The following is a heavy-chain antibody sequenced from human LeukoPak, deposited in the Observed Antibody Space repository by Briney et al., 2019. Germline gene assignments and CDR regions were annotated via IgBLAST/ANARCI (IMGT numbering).Heavy chain of an antibody. CDR1: GFTFSNSA. CDR2: ISSSGSTI. CDR3: ARDYGGKGVDY. V-gene: IGHV3-48*03. D-gene: IGHD4-23*01. J-gene: IGHJ4*02. Sequence: GGSLRLSCAASGFTFSNSAMSWVRQAPGKGLEWVSYISSSGSTIYYADSVKGRFTISSDNAKNSLYLQMNSLRAEDTAVYYCARDYGGKGVDYWGQGTLVTVSS.